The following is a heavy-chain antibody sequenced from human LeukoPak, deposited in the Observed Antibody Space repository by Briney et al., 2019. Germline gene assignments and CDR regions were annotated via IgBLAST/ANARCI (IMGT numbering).Heavy chain of an antibody. CDR1: GSTFSSYE. Sequence: GGSLRLSCTASGSTFSSYEMNWVRQAPGKGLEWVSYISSSGSTIYYADSVKGRFTISRDNAKNSLYLQMNSLRAEDTAVYYCAELGITMIGGVWGKGTTVTISS. V-gene: IGHV3-48*03. CDR2: ISSSGSTI. J-gene: IGHJ6*04. D-gene: IGHD3-10*02. CDR3: AELGITMIGGV.